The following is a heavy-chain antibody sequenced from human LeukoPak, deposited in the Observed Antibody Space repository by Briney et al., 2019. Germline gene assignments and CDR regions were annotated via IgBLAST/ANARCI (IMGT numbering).Heavy chain of an antibody. Sequence: SETLSLTCTVSGGSISSSNYYWGWIRQPPGKGLEWIGSVYYSGSTYYNPSLKSRVSISIDTSKKQFSLKLNSVTAANTAVYYCARDIDCSSTSCYDDAFDIWGQGTMVTVSS. J-gene: IGHJ3*02. CDR2: VYYSGST. D-gene: IGHD2-2*01. CDR3: ARDIDCSSTSCYDDAFDI. CDR1: GGSISSSNYY. V-gene: IGHV4-39*02.